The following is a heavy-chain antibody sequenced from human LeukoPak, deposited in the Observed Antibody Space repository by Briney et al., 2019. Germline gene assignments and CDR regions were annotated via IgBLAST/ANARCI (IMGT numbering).Heavy chain of an antibody. CDR3: TTDLGVLLWFGESAFDY. CDR2: IKSKTDGGTT. V-gene: IGHV3-15*07. CDR1: GFTFSNAW. Sequence: GGSLRLSRAASGFTFSNAWMNWVRQAPGKGLEWVGRIKSKTDGGTTDYAAPVKGRFTISRDDSKNTLYLQMNSLKTEDTAVYYCTTDLGVLLWFGESAFDYWGQGTLVTVSS. J-gene: IGHJ4*02. D-gene: IGHD3-10*01.